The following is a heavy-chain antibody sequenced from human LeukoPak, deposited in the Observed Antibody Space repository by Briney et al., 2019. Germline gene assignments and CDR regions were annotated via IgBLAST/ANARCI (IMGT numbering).Heavy chain of an antibody. Sequence: GGSLRLSCAASGFTFSSYGMHWVRQAPGKGLEWVAVIWYDGSNKYYADSVKGRFTISRDNSKNTLYLQMNSLRAEDTAVYYCARDRGYGDSNWFDPWGQGTLVTVSS. CDR3: ARDRGYGDSNWFDP. V-gene: IGHV3-33*01. J-gene: IGHJ5*02. CDR2: IWYDGSNK. D-gene: IGHD4-17*01. CDR1: GFTFSSYG.